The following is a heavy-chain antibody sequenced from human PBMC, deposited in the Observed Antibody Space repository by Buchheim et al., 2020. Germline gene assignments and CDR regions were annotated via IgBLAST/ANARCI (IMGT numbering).Heavy chain of an antibody. V-gene: IGHV3-33*01. CDR3: ARSHVVGAVWFGELLGFDY. Sequence: VQLVESGGGVVQPGRSLRLSCAASGFTFSSYGMHWVRQAPGKGLEWVAVIWYDGSNKYYADSVKGRFTISRDNSKNTLYLQMNSLRAEDTAVYYCARSHVVGAVWFGELLGFDYWGQGTL. J-gene: IGHJ4*02. CDR1: GFTFSSYG. CDR2: IWYDGSNK. D-gene: IGHD3-10*01.